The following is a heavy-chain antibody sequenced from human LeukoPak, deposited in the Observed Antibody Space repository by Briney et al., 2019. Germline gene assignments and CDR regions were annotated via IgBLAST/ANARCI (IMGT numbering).Heavy chain of an antibody. J-gene: IGHJ4*02. V-gene: IGHV4-61*02. CDR2: IYTSGST. CDR1: GGSISSGSYY. CDR3: AREWESGALDY. Sequence: PSETLSLTCTVSGGSISSGSYYWSWIRQPAGTGLEWIGRIYTSGSTNYNPSLKSRVTISVDTSKNQFSLKLSSVTAADTAVYYCAREWESGALDYWGQGTLVTVSS. D-gene: IGHD1-26*01.